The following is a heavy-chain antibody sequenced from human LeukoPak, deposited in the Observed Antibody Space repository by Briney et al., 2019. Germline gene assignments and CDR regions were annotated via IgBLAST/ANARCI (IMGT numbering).Heavy chain of an antibody. Sequence: ASVKVSCKASGGTFSSYAISWVRQAPGQGLEWMGWINPNSGGTNYAQKFQGRVTMTRDTSISTAYMELSRLRSDDTAVYYCARVLNYHDSSGPSGYWGQGTLVTVSS. CDR2: INPNSGGT. CDR1: GGTFSSYA. J-gene: IGHJ4*02. D-gene: IGHD3-22*01. CDR3: ARVLNYHDSSGPSGY. V-gene: IGHV1-2*02.